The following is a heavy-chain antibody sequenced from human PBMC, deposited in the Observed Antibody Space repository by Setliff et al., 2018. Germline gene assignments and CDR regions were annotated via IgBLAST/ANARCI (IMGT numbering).Heavy chain of an antibody. CDR3: ARLRKDYGDYYYFDY. D-gene: IGHD4-17*01. Sequence: PGGSLRLSCVASGFIFSNYWMNWVRQAPGKGLEWVASIKQDGSEKNYVDSVKGRFTISRDNAKNSLYLQMNSLRAEETAVYYCARLRKDYGDYYYFDYWGQGTLVTVSS. J-gene: IGHJ4*02. V-gene: IGHV3-7*01. CDR2: IKQDGSEK. CDR1: GFIFSNYW.